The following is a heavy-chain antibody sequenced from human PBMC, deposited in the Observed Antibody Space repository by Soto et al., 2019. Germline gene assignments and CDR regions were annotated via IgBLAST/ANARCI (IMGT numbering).Heavy chain of an antibody. V-gene: IGHV1-18*01. CDR1: GYTFNSYG. Sequence: QVQLVQSGAEVKKPGASVKVSCKTSGYTFNSYGLSWVRQAPGQGLEWMGWINGYTGNTNYAQKFQGRVTMTTDTSTNTAYLDLWTLISDDTAVYYCARSWVTGKGGMDVWGQGTTVTVSS. J-gene: IGHJ6*02. D-gene: IGHD3-16*01. CDR2: INGYTGNT. CDR3: ARSWVTGKGGMDV.